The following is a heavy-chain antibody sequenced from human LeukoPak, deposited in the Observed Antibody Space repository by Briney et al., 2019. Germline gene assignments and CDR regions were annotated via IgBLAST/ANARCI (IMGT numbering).Heavy chain of an antibody. CDR3: ARVVLDYYESSALGY. D-gene: IGHD3-22*01. Sequence: GGSLRLSCAASGFTFSSYAMHWVRQAPGKGLEWVAVISYDGSNKYYADSVKGRLTISRDNYKNTLYLQMNSLRAEDTAVYYCARVVLDYYESSALGYWGQGTLVTVSS. J-gene: IGHJ4*02. CDR1: GFTFSSYA. CDR2: ISYDGSNK. V-gene: IGHV3-30-3*01.